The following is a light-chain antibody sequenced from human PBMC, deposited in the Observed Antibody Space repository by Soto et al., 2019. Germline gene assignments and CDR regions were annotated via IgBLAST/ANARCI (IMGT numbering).Light chain of an antibody. CDR2: DVS. V-gene: IGKV1-5*01. J-gene: IGKJ1*01. Sequence: DFQMTQSPSTLSASIGDRVTITCRASQRIDRRLAWYQQKPGEAPQVLIYDVSNLYNGVPSRFGGSGSGTEFTLTISSVQLDDFGTYYCQHYDTKWTFGQGTKVDIK. CDR3: QHYDTKWT. CDR1: QRIDRR.